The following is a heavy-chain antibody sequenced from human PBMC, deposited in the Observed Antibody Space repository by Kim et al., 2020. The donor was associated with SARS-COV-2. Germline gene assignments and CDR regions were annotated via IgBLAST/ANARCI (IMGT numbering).Heavy chain of an antibody. V-gene: IGHV4-4*02. CDR1: GGSISSNNW. CDR2: IFHSGSS. CDR3: AREHYNWNDHYYFDS. J-gene: IGHJ4*02. Sequence: SETLSLTCAVSGGSISSNNWWSWVRQPPGKGLEWIGEIFHSGSSNYNPSLKSRVTISVDKSKSQFSLKLNSVTAADTAVYYCAREHYNWNDHYYFDSWGQGILVTVSS. D-gene: IGHD1-1*01.